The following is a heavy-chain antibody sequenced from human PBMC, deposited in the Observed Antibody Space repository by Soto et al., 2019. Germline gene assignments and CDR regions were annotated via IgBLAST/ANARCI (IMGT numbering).Heavy chain of an antibody. V-gene: IGHV4-39*01. CDR3: ATSNWFDP. CDR1: GGSISSRGYY. CDR2: IYYSGST. J-gene: IGHJ5*02. Sequence: QLQLQESGPGLVKPSETLSLTCTVSGGSISSRGYYWGWIRQPPGKGLEWNGTIYYSGSTYYNPSLKSRVTLSVDTSKIQFSLKLSSVTAADPAVYYCATSNWFDPWGQGTLVTVSS.